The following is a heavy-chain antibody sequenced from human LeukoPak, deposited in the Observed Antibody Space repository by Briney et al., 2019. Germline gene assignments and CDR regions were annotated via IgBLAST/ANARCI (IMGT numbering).Heavy chain of an antibody. CDR3: ARVGGGNYYDSSGPSISFDY. Sequence: SQTLSLTCTVSGGSISSGGYYWSWIRQHPGKGLEWIGYIYYSGSTYYNPSLKSRVTISVDTSKNRFSLKLSSVTAADTAVYYCARVGGGNYYDSSGPSISFDYWGQGTLVTVSS. CDR2: IYYSGST. CDR1: GGSISSGGYY. D-gene: IGHD3-22*01. J-gene: IGHJ4*02. V-gene: IGHV4-31*03.